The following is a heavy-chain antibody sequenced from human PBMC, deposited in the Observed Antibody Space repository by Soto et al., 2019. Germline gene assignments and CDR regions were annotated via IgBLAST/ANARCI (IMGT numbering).Heavy chain of an antibody. CDR1: GYPFTTYY. CDR3: ATDDYGIFPY. V-gene: IGHV1-2*02. D-gene: IGHD3-10*01. Sequence: HVQLVQSGTEVKKPGASVRVSCMVSGYPFTTYYIHWVRQAPGQGLEWMGWIDPRSGGTVYEQKLQGRVPMTRDTSISTVYMDLSGLTSDDTALYYCATDDYGIFPYWGQGSLVTVSS. CDR2: IDPRSGGT. J-gene: IGHJ4*02.